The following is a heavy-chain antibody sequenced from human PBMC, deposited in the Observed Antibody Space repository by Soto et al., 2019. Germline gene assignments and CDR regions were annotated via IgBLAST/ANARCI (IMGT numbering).Heavy chain of an antibody. CDR3: ARDFEY. V-gene: IGHV3-74*01. CDR2: INSDGSST. Sequence: EVQLVESGGGLVQPGGSLRLSCEASGFTFSTFWMHWVRQAPGKGLVWVSRINSDGSSTNYADSVKGRVTISRDNAKNKLYLQRNSLRPEDTAVYYCARDFEYWGQGTLVTVSS. J-gene: IGHJ4*02. CDR1: GFTFSTFW.